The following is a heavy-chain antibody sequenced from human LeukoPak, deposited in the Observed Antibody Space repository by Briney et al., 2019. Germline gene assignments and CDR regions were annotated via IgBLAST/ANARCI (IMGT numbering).Heavy chain of an antibody. CDR2: IYHSGST. CDR1: GGSISSSNW. Sequence: PSGTLSLTCAVSGGSISSSNWWSWVRQPPGKGREWIGEIYHSGSTNYNPSLKSRVTISVDKSKNQFSLKLSSVTAADTAVYYCAPGYCSGGSCSPLDAFDIWGPGTMVTASS. D-gene: IGHD2-15*01. J-gene: IGHJ3*02. CDR3: APGYCSGGSCSPLDAFDI. V-gene: IGHV4-4*02.